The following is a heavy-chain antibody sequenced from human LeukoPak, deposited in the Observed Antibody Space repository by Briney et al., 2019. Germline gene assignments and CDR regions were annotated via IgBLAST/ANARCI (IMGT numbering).Heavy chain of an antibody. Sequence: QPGGSLRLSCAASGFTFSSYWMSWVRQAPGKGLEWVSAISGGGGTTHYADSVKGRFTISRDNSKNTLYLQMDSLRAEDTAVYYCAKEFYFATAVWGQGTTVTVSS. J-gene: IGHJ6*02. CDR3: AKEFYFATAV. CDR2: ISGGGGTT. D-gene: IGHD2-15*01. V-gene: IGHV3-23*01. CDR1: GFTFSSYW.